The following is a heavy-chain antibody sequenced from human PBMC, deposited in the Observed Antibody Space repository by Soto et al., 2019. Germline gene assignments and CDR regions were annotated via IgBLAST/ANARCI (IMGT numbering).Heavy chain of an antibody. V-gene: IGHV4-30-4*01. Sequence: SETLSLTCTVSGGSISSGDYYWSWIRQPPGKGLEWIGYIYYSGSTYYNPSLKSRVTISVDTSKNQFSLKLSSVTAADTAGYYCARVKATLYRHYYFDYWGQGTPVTVSS. J-gene: IGHJ4*02. CDR1: GGSISSGDYY. CDR2: IYYSGST. CDR3: ARVKATLYRHYYFDY. D-gene: IGHD5-12*01.